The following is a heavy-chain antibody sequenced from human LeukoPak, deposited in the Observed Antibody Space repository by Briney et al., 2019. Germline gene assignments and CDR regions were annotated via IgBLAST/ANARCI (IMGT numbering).Heavy chain of an antibody. CDR3: ARGEQQLPYSYYYYYGMDV. CDR2: MNPNSGNT. D-gene: IGHD6-13*01. J-gene: IGHJ6*02. Sequence: ASVKVSCKASGYTFTSYDINWVRQATGQGLEWMGWMNPNSGNTGYAQKFQGRVTMTRNTSISTAYMELSSLRSEDTAVYYCARGEQQLPYSYYYYYGMDVWGQGTTVTVSS. V-gene: IGHV1-8*01. CDR1: GYTFTSYD.